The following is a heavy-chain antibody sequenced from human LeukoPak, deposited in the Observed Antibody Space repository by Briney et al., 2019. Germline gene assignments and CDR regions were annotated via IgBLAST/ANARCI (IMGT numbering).Heavy chain of an antibody. CDR2: ISYDGSNK. V-gene: IGHV3-30*18. Sequence: PAGSLRLSCAASGFTFSSYGMHWVCQAPGKGLGWVAVISYDGSNKYYADSVKGRFTISRDNSKNTLYLQMNSLRAEDTAVYYCAKDPRRYCSGGSCYSGYFDYWGQGTLVTVSS. J-gene: IGHJ4*02. CDR1: GFTFSSYG. D-gene: IGHD2-15*01. CDR3: AKDPRRYCSGGSCYSGYFDY.